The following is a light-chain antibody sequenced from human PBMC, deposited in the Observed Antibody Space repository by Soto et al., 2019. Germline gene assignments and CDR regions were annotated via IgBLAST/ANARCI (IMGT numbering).Light chain of an antibody. CDR2: EVT. CDR3: SSYTSSTDYV. V-gene: IGLV2-14*01. Sequence: QSALTQPASVSGSPGQSITISCTGTTSDFGFYNYVSWYQHHPGKAPKLLIYEVTNRHSGVSNRFSGSKSGNAASLTISGLQAEDEADYYCSSYTSSTDYVFGTGTKVTVL. CDR1: TSDFGFYNY. J-gene: IGLJ1*01.